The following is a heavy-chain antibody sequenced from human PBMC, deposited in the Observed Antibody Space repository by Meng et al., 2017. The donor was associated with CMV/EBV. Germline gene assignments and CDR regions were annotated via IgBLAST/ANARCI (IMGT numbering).Heavy chain of an antibody. V-gene: IGHV4-4*07. D-gene: IGHD2-2*01. Sequence: GRLQGLGPGRGKPSESLAPPCPVSGGSIRSYYWSWIRQPAGKGLEWIGRIYTSGSTNYNPSLKSRVTMSVDTSKNQFSLKLSSVTAADTAVYYCARDLMNCSSTSCANWFDPWGQGTLVTVSS. CDR1: GGSIRSYY. CDR2: IYTSGST. CDR3: ARDLMNCSSTSCANWFDP. J-gene: IGHJ5*02.